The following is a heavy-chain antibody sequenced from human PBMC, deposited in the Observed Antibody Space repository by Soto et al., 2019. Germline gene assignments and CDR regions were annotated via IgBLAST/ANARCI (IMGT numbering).Heavy chain of an antibody. CDR3: ARDETAGYSYGSVGY. V-gene: IGHV3-33*01. CDR1: GFTFSSYG. J-gene: IGHJ4*02. D-gene: IGHD5-18*01. Sequence: QVQLVESGGGVVQPGRSLRLSCAASGFTFSSYGMHWVRQAPGKGLEWVAVIWYDGSNKYYADSVKGRFTISRDNSKNTLYLQMNSLRAEDTAVYYCARDETAGYSYGSVGYWGQGTLVTVSS. CDR2: IWYDGSNK.